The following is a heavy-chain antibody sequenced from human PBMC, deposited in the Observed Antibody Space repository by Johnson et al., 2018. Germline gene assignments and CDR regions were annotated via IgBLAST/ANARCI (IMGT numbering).Heavy chain of an antibody. CDR3: VRGGSSGAAGWFDP. CDR1: GYAFSSYA. V-gene: IGHV1-8*01. J-gene: IGHJ5*02. D-gene: IGHD6-19*01. CDR2: VNGNSGNV. Sequence: QVQLVQSGAEVQKPGASXKVSCKASGYAFSSYAINWVRPATGQGLEWLGWVNGNSGNVGFAQKFQGRVTMTRNSSINTAYLEVSGLRPEDTAVYYCVRGGSSGAAGWFDPWGQGTLVTVSS.